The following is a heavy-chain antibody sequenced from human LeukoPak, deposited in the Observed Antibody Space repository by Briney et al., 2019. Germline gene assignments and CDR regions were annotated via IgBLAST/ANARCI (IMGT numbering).Heavy chain of an antibody. V-gene: IGHV4-59*08. Sequence: SETLSLTCTVSGGSISSYYWSWIRQPPGKGLEWIGYIYYSGSTNYNPSLKSRVTISVDTSKNQFSLKLSSVTAADTAVYYCARHVNTMVRGVIQPGFFDYWGQGTLVTVSS. CDR2: IYYSGST. CDR1: GGSISSYY. CDR3: ARHVNTMVRGVIQPGFFDY. D-gene: IGHD3-10*01. J-gene: IGHJ4*02.